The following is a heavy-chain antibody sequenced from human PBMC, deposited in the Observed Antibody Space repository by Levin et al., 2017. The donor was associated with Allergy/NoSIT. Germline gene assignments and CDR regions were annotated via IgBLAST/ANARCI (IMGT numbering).Heavy chain of an antibody. J-gene: IGHJ4*02. V-gene: IGHV3-23*01. CDR2: IRGSGGTT. D-gene: IGHD5-24*01. CDR1: GFTFSNYG. Sequence: GGSLRLSCAASGFTFSNYGMTWVRQAPGKGLEWVSHIRGSGGTTYYAESVKGRFTISRDNSKNTLFLQMNSLRAEDTALYYCAKTAIPGDMATRGPFFDSWGQGTLVTVSS. CDR3: AKTAIPGDMATRGPFFDS.